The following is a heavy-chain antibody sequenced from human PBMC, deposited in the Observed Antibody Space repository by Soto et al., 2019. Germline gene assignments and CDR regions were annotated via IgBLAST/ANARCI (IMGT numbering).Heavy chain of an antibody. CDR2: ISYDGSNK. CDR3: ARPDYGSGSYPDY. D-gene: IGHD3-10*01. CDR1: GFTFSSYA. J-gene: IGHJ4*02. Sequence: QVQLVESGGGVVQPGRSLRLSCTASGFTFSSYAMHWDRQAPVKGLEWVAVISYDGSNKYYADSVKGRFAISRDNSKNTLFLQMNSLRAEDTAVYYCARPDYGSGSYPDYWGQGTLVTVSS. V-gene: IGHV3-30*09.